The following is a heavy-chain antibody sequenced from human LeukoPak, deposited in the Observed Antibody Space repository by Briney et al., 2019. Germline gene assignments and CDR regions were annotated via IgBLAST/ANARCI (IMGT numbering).Heavy chain of an antibody. CDR2: INKDGGEK. J-gene: IGHJ4*02. V-gene: IGHV3-7*03. CDR3: VKDSPPRYSGSPPAY. D-gene: IGHD1-26*01. CDR1: GFTFSSYW. Sequence: GSLRLSCAASGFTFSSYWMSWVRQAPGKGLEWVANINKDGGEKYYVDSVKGRFTISGDNAKNSLYLQMNSLRADDTAVYYCVKDSPPRYSGSPPAYWGQGTLVTVSS.